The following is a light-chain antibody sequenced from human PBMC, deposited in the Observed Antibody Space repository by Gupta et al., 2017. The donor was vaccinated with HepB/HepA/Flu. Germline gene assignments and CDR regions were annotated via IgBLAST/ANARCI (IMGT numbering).Light chain of an antibody. V-gene: IGKV3-15*01. J-gene: IGKJ1*01. CDR1: QSVSSN. CDR2: GAS. CDR3: QQYKNWPVT. Sequence: EIVMTQSPATLSVSPGERATLSCRASQSVSSNLAWYQQKPGQAPRLLIYGASTRATGSPARFSGSGSGTEFTLTISSLQSEDFAVYYCQQYKNWPVTFGQGTKVEIK.